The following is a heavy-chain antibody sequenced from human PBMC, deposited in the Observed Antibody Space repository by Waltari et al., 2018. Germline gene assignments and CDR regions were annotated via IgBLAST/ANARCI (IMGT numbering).Heavy chain of an antibody. D-gene: IGHD6-13*01. Sequence: QVQLQPWGAGLLKPSETLSLTCAVYGGSFSGYYWSWLRQPPGKGLEWMGESNHSGSTNYNPSLKSRVTISVDTSKNQFSLKLSSVTAADTAVYYCARAGYSTSWSTRGWFDPWGQGTLVTVSS. V-gene: IGHV4-34*01. J-gene: IGHJ5*02. CDR3: ARAGYSTSWSTRGWFDP. CDR1: GGSFSGYY. CDR2: SNHSGST.